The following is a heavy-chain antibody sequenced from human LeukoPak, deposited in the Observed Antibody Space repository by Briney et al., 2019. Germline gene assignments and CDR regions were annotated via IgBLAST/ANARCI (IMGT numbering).Heavy chain of an antibody. CDR3: ARVSSSWYYFDY. D-gene: IGHD6-13*01. CDR1: GFTFSSYS. Sequence: GGSLRLSCAASGFTFSSYSMNWVRQAPGKGLEWVSYISSSSTIYYADSVKGRFTISRDNAKNSLYLQMNSLRAEDTAVYYCARVSSSWYYFDYWGQGTLVTVSS. V-gene: IGHV3-48*04. CDR2: ISSSSTI. J-gene: IGHJ4*02.